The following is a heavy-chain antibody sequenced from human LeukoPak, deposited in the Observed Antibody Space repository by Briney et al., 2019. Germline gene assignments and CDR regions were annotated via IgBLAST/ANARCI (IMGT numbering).Heavy chain of an antibody. CDR3: ARVAYPAGTGTFDI. CDR1: GFTVSSNY. D-gene: IGHD6-13*01. V-gene: IGHV4-30-4*08. J-gene: IGHJ3*02. CDR2: IYYSGST. Sequence: LRLSCAASGFTVSSNYMSWIRQPPGKGLEWIGYIYYSGSTYYNPSLKSRVTISVDTSKNQFSLKLSSVTAADTAVYYCARVAYPAGTGTFDIWGQGTMVTVSS.